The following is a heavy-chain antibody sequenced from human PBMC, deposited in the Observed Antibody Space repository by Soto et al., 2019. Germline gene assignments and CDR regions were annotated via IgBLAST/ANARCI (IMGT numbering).Heavy chain of an antibody. CDR1: GASISGFY. J-gene: IGHJ5*02. Sequence: SETLSLTCTVSGASISGFYWSWIRKSAGKGLEWIGRIYATGTTDYNPSLKSRVMMSVDTSKKQFSLKLRSVTAADTAVYYCVRDGTKTLRDWFDPWGQGSSVTVSS. CDR3: VRDGTKTLRDWFDP. V-gene: IGHV4-4*07. CDR2: IYATGTT. D-gene: IGHD1-1*01.